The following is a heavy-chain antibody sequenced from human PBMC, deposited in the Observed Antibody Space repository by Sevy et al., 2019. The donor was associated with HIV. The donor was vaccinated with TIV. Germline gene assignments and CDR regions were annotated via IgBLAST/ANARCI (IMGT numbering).Heavy chain of an antibody. Sequence: GESLKISCAASGFTFSDHYMEWVRQAPGKGLEWVGRIRNKADSYTTEYAASVKGRFTISRDDSKNSLYLPMNSLKTEDTAVYYCATHAGIAAAGRVFDYWGQGTLVTVSS. CDR3: ATHAGIAAAGRVFDY. CDR2: IRNKADSYTT. V-gene: IGHV3-72*01. D-gene: IGHD6-13*01. J-gene: IGHJ4*02. CDR1: GFTFSDHY.